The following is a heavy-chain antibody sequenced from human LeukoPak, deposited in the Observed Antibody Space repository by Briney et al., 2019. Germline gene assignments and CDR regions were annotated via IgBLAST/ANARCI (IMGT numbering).Heavy chain of an antibody. D-gene: IGHD4/OR15-4a*01. J-gene: IGHJ6*02. V-gene: IGHV3-23*01. CDR1: GXXXNXYX. CDR3: VKDQDDYIPYYGMDV. CDR2: ISGDGDTT. Sequence: TGGSLRLSCEASGXXXNXYXMSWVRQXXXXXXXXXXGISGDGDTTYYADPVKGRFSISRDNSKNTLYLQMTSLRVEDTGKYCCVKDQDDYIPYYGMDVWGQGTTVTVSS.